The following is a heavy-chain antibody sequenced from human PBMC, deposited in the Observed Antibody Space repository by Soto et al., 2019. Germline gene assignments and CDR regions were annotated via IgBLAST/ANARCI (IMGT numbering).Heavy chain of an antibody. J-gene: IGHJ6*02. CDR1: GGSINNYY. Sequence: SETLSLTCTVSGGSINNYYWSWIRQHPRKSLEWIGYITYSGSTYYSPSLKSRVTRSVDTSKNQCSVKLSSVTAADTAVYSCARVCGGDCHHGMDVWGQGTTVTVSS. CDR3: ARVCGGDCHHGMDV. D-gene: IGHD2-21*02. V-gene: IGHV4-59*06. CDR2: ITYSGST.